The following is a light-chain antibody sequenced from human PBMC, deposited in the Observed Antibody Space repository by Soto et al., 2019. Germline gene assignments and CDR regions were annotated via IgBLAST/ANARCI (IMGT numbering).Light chain of an antibody. V-gene: IGKV3-20*01. Sequence: LSSTANQSVRSDYLAWYQQKPGQAPRLHIYGASTRATGIPDRFTGSGSGRDFTLASGILEPEDLALHYCKQYGSLPRKFGQGTKVDIK. J-gene: IGKJ1*01. CDR3: KQYGSLPRK. CDR2: GAS. CDR1: QSVRSDY.